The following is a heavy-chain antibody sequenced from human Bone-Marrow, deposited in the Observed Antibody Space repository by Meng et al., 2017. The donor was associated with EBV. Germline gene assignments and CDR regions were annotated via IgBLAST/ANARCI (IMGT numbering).Heavy chain of an antibody. V-gene: IGHV1-3*01. J-gene: IGHJ4*02. CDR1: GYTFTSYA. CDR3: ARAPPLWFGELLSLYY. CDR2: INAGNGNT. Sequence: QGQLVQYGAEVKKPGASVKVSCKASGYTFTSYAMHWVRQAPGQRLEWMGWINAGNGNTKYSQKFQGRVTITRDTSASTAYMELSSLRSEDTAVYYCARAPPLWFGELLSLYYWGQGTLVTVSS. D-gene: IGHD3-10*01.